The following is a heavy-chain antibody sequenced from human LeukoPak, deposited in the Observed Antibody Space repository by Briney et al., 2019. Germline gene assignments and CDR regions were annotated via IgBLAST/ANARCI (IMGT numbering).Heavy chain of an antibody. J-gene: IGHJ4*02. CDR2: IYSGGST. D-gene: IGHD1-7*01. CDR3: AKDGNFRVPGED. V-gene: IGHV3-66*01. Sequence: GGSLRLSCAASGFTVSINYMSWVRQAPGKGLQWVSIIYSGGSTYYADSVKGRFTISRDNSKNTLYLQMNSLRVEDTAAYYCAKDGNFRVPGEDWGQGALVTVSS. CDR1: GFTVSINY.